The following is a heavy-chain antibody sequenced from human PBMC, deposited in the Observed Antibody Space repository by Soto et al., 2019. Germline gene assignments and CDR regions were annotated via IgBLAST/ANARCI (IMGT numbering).Heavy chain of an antibody. CDR2: VGSSSVYI. J-gene: IGHJ5*02. D-gene: IGHD5-12*01. CDR3: ARGGSGYYVGAGWLDP. Sequence: EVQLVESGGGLVKPGGSLRLSCAASGFTFSSYTMDWVRQAPGKGLEWVSSVGSSSVYIYYADSVKGRFTISRDNAKNSLYLQMNSLKDEDTAMYYCARGGSGYYVGAGWLDPWGQGTLVTVSS. V-gene: IGHV3-21*01. CDR1: GFTFSSYT.